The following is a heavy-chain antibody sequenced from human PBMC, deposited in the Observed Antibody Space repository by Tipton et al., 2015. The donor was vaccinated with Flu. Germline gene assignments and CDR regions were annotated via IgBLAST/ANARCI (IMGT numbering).Heavy chain of an antibody. Sequence: TLSLTCSLSCGSISDYYYTWIRQPPGKGLEWIGSIFYTGNTDYSPSLKSRVTISLDTSKNQFSLELTSMTAADTAVYYCARVNRSWLVPWGQGTLVTVSS. D-gene: IGHD2/OR15-2a*01. J-gene: IGHJ5*02. CDR2: IFYTGNT. CDR1: CGSISDYY. CDR3: ARVNRSWLVP. V-gene: IGHV4-59*13.